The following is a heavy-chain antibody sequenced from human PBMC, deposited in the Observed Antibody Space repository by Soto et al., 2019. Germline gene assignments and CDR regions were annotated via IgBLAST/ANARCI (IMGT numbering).Heavy chain of an antibody. CDR2: IDPSDSYT. D-gene: IGHD5-18*01. Sequence: GESLRISCKGSGYSFTSYWIDWVRQMPGKGLEWMGRIDPSDSYTNYSPSFQGHVTISADKSISTAYLQWSSLKASDTAMYYCARTSMQSRGYSYGHGGMDVWGQGTTVTVSS. CDR3: ARTSMQSRGYSYGHGGMDV. J-gene: IGHJ6*02. CDR1: GYSFTSYW. V-gene: IGHV5-10-1*01.